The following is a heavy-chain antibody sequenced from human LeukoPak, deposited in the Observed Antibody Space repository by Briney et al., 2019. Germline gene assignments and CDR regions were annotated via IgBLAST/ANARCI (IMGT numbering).Heavy chain of an antibody. J-gene: IGHJ4*02. CDR3: ASNPRGDSWTFDY. Sequence: WASVKVSCKASGYTLSSYGVNWVRQAPGQGLEWMGWISIYNGNTEYAQILQGRVTMTTDTSTSTVYMELTSLRSDDTAVYYCASNPRGDSWTFDYWGQGTLVTVSS. CDR1: GYTLSSYG. D-gene: IGHD2-21*02. V-gene: IGHV1-18*04. CDR2: ISIYNGNT.